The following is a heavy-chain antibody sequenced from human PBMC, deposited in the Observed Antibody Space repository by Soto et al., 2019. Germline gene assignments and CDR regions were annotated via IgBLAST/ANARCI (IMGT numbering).Heavy chain of an antibody. D-gene: IGHD3-16*01. J-gene: IGHJ6*02. Sequence: EVQLVESGGGLVQPGGSLRLSCAASGFSFSTYSMNWVRQAPGKGLEWVSYISSRSYTTYYGDSVKGRFTISRDNAKNSLYLQMDSLRDEDMAVYYSTRGGSRSDHGIDVWGQGTTVTVSS. CDR3: TRGGSRSDHGIDV. V-gene: IGHV3-48*02. CDR2: ISSRSYTT. CDR1: GFSFSTYS.